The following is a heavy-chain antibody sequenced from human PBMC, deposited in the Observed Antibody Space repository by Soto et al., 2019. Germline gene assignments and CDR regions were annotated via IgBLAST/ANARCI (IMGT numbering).Heavy chain of an antibody. CDR1: GFTFSSYG. D-gene: IGHD3-22*01. CDR3: ANQIATGH. V-gene: IGHV3-30*18. J-gene: IGHJ4*02. Sequence: PGGSLRLSCAASGFTFSSYGMHWVRQAPGKGLEWVAVISYDGNTKYYSGSVKGRFTISRDNSKNTLYLQLNSLRTEDTAVYYCANQIATGHWGRGTLVTVS. CDR2: ISYDGNTK.